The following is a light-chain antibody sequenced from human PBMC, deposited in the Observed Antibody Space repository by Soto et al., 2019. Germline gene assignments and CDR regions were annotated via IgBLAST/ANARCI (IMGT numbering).Light chain of an antibody. Sequence: IQMTQSPSSLSASVGDRFTITCRASQGIRNDLGWYQQQPGKAPXXLIYAASSVHSGVPSRFSGSGSGTDFTLTISSLQPEDFATYYCQHDSDYRTFGQGTKVDIK. CDR1: QGIRND. J-gene: IGKJ1*01. CDR2: AAS. V-gene: IGKV1-6*01. CDR3: QHDSDYRT.